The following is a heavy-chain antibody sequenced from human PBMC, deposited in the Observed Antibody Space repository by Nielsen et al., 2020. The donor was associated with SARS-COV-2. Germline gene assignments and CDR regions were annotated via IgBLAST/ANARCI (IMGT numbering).Heavy chain of an antibody. CDR3: ARGYYDILYAFDI. CDR1: GFTFSSYG. V-gene: IGHV3-33*01. Sequence: GESLKISCAASGFTFSSYGMHWGRQAPGKGLEWVAVIWYDGSNKYYADSVKGRFTISRDNSKNTLCLQMNSLRAEDTAVYYCARGYYDILYAFDIWGQGTMVTVSS. CDR2: IWYDGSNK. J-gene: IGHJ3*02. D-gene: IGHD3-9*01.